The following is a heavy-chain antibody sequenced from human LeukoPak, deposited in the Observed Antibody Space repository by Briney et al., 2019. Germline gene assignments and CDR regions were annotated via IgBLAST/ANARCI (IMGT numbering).Heavy chain of an antibody. CDR2: ITSGSSPI. V-gene: IGHV3-48*02. Sequence: GGSLRLSCASSGFTFRSYSMNWVRQAPGKGLEWVSYITSGSSPIYYADSVKGRFTISRDNAKNSLYLQMNSLRDEDTAVYYCARRAYGDDSFDYWGQGTLVTVSS. D-gene: IGHD4-17*01. CDR1: GFTFRSYS. J-gene: IGHJ4*02. CDR3: ARRAYGDDSFDY.